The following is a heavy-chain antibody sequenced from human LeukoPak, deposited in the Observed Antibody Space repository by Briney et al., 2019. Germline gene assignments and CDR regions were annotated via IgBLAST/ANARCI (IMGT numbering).Heavy chain of an antibody. D-gene: IGHD2-21*02. J-gene: IGHJ4*02. Sequence: SETLSLTCAVYGGSFIPYYWSWIRQPPGKGLEWIGEINHSGSTNYNPSLKSRVTISVDTSKNQFSLKLSSVTAADTAVYYCARGGFYCRGDCYVDYWGQGTLVTVSS. CDR3: ARGGFYCRGDCYVDY. CDR1: GGSFIPYY. V-gene: IGHV4-34*01. CDR2: INHSGST.